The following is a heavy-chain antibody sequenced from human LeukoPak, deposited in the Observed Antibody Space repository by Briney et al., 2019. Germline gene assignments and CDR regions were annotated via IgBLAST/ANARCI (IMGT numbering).Heavy chain of an antibody. V-gene: IGHV4-59*12. Sequence: SETLSLTCTVSGGSISSYYWSWIRQPPGKEMEWIGSMYFSGNPYYNPSLESRATVSVDTSKNQFFLKLRSVTAADTAVYYCARDNGNNWFDPWGQGTLVTVSS. CDR1: GGSISSYY. D-gene: IGHD3-16*02. CDR2: MYFSGNP. CDR3: ARDNGNNWFDP. J-gene: IGHJ5*02.